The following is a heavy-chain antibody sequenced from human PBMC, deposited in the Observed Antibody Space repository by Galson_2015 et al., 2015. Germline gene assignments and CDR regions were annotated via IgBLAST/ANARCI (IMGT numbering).Heavy chain of an antibody. J-gene: IGHJ6*03. V-gene: IGHV3-53*01. CDR2: LYGGGKT. CDR1: GFNVRSNY. CDR3: ARISEGGFRFYYYYMDV. Sequence: SLRLSCAVSGFNVRSNYMTWVRQAPGPGLEWVSVLYGGGKTYYAASVKGRFTLSRDTSTTPVSLPMNTLRGEDTAVYYCARISEGGFRFYYYYMDVWGKGTTVTVSS. D-gene: IGHD3-16*02.